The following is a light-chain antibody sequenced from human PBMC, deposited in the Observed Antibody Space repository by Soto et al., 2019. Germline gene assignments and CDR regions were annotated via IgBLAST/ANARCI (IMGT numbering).Light chain of an antibody. Sequence: QSVLTQPPSVSGAPGQRVTISCTGSSSNIGAGYDVHWYQQLPGTAPKLLIYGNSNRPSGVPYRFSGSKSGTSASLAITGLQAEDEADYYCQSYDSSLVVFGGGTKLTVL. CDR1: SSNIGAGYD. CDR3: QSYDSSLVV. J-gene: IGLJ2*01. V-gene: IGLV1-40*01. CDR2: GNS.